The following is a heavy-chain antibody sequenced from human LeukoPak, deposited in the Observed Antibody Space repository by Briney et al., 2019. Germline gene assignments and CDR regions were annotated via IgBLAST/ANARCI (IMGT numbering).Heavy chain of an antibody. D-gene: IGHD2-2*01. V-gene: IGHV3-30*02. CDR3: AKAPSVVVVPATDY. CDR2: IRYDGSNK. Sequence: GGSLRLSCAASGFTLSSYGMHWVRQAPGKGLEWVAFIRYDGSNKYYADSVKGRFTISRDNSKNTLYLQMNSLRAEDTAVYYCAKAPSVVVVPATDYWGRGTLVTVSS. J-gene: IGHJ4*02. CDR1: GFTLSSYG.